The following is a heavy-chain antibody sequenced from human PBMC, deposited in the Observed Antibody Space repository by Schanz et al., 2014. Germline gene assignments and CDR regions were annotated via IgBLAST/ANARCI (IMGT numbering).Heavy chain of an antibody. CDR1: GYTFTAYF. J-gene: IGHJ4*02. CDR2: INPNSGGT. V-gene: IGHV1-2*06. CDR3: ARARYTGYDCSGY. Sequence: QVLLVQSGAEVKQPGASVKVSCKASGYTFTAYFIHWVRQAPGQGLEWMGRINPNSGGTIYAQRFQGRVTMTRDLSISTAYMELSGLTSDDTATYFCARARYTGYDCSGYWGQGTLLIVSS. D-gene: IGHD5-12*01.